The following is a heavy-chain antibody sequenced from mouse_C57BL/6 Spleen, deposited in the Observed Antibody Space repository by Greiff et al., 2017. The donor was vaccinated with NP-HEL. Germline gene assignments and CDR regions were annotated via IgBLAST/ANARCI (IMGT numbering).Heavy chain of an antibody. CDR3: TSYDWYYAMDY. J-gene: IGHJ4*01. CDR2: IYPGNSDT. CDR1: GYTFTSYW. V-gene: IGHV1-5*01. D-gene: IGHD2-4*01. Sequence: EVQLQESGTVLARPGASVKMSCKTSGYTFTSYWMHWVKQRPGQGLEWIGAIYPGNSDTSYNQKFKGKAKLTAVTSASTAYMELSSLTNEDSAVYYCTSYDWYYAMDYWGQGTSVTVSS.